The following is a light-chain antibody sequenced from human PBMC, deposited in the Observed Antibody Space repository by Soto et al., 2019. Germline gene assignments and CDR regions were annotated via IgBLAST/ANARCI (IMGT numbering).Light chain of an antibody. CDR2: KAS. CDR3: QQYNNYGSWT. Sequence: DIQMTQSPSTLSASVGDTVTITCRASQSISAWLAWYQQKPGKAPKLLIYKASSVESGVPSRFSGSGSGTEFTLTISSLQPDDFATYYCQQYNNYGSWTFGQGTKVEIK. J-gene: IGKJ1*01. V-gene: IGKV1-5*03. CDR1: QSISAW.